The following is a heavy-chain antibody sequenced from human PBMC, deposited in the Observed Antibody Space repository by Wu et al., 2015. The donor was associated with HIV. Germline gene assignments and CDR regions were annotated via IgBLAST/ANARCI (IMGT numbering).Heavy chain of an antibody. V-gene: IGHV1-2*02. Sequence: QVQLVQSGAEVKKPGASVKVSCKASGYTFSVYYMHWVRQAPGQGPEWMGWINPNSGGTKYAQKFQGRVTMTRDTSISTAYMELSRLRSDDTAVYYCAHENNWNYRHSAFDIWGQGTMVTVSS. CDR2: INPNSGGT. CDR3: AHENNWNYRHSAFDI. CDR1: GYTFSVYY. D-gene: IGHD1-7*01. J-gene: IGHJ3*02.